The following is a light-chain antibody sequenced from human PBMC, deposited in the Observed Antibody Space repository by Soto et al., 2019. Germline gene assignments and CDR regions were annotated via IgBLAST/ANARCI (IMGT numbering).Light chain of an antibody. CDR1: QGIRND. V-gene: IGKV1-6*01. CDR3: LQDYNSPRT. Sequence: AIQMTQSPSSLSASVGDTLTITCRASQGIRNDLGWYQQKPGKAPKLLIYAASSLQSGVPSRFRGSGSGTDFTLTISSLQPEDFATYYCLQDYNSPRTFGQGTKVEI. J-gene: IGKJ1*01. CDR2: AAS.